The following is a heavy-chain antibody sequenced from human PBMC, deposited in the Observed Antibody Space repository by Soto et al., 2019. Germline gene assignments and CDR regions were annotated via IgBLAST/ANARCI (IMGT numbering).Heavy chain of an antibody. D-gene: IGHD6-19*01. CDR3: TTDFSSGWFFDH. Sequence: EVQLVESGGDLVKPGGSLRLSCAASGFTFNNAWMNWVRQAPVKGLEWVGRIKSKTGGVTTDYAAPVKGRFIISRDDSKNMLYLQMNSLKTEDTAVYYCTTDFSSGWFFDHWGQGTLVTVSS. J-gene: IGHJ4*01. V-gene: IGHV3-15*07. CDR1: GFTFNNAW. CDR2: IKSKTGGVTT.